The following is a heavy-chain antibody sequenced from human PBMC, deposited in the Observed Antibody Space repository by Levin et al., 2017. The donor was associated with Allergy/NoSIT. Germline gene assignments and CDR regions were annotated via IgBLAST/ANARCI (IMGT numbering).Heavy chain of an antibody. J-gene: IGHJ3*02. CDR2: IYHSGST. Sequence: SETLSLTCAVSGGSISSSNWWSWVRQPPGKGLEWIGEIYHSGSTNYNPSLKSRVTISVDKSKNQFSLKLSSVTAADTAVYYCARDRSSSWYVKLPFDIWGQGTMVTVSS. CDR1: GGSISSSNW. D-gene: IGHD6-13*01. V-gene: IGHV4-4*02. CDR3: ARDRSSSWYVKLPFDI.